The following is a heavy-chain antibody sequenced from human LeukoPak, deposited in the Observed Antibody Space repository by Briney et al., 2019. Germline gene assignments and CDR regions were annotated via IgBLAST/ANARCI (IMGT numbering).Heavy chain of an antibody. V-gene: IGHV3-9*01. CDR2: ISWNSGSI. CDR3: AKGLRESVPSVFDY. D-gene: IGHD6-19*01. CDR1: GFTFDDYA. Sequence: GRSLRLSCAASGFTFDDYAMHWVRQAPGKGLEWVSGISWNSGSIGYADSVKGRFTISRDNAKNSLYLQMNSLRAEDTALYYCAKGLRESVPSVFDYWGQRTLVTVSS. J-gene: IGHJ4*02.